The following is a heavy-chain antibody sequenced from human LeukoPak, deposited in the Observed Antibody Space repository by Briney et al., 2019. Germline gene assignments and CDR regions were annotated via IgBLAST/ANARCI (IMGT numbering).Heavy chain of an antibody. V-gene: IGHV3-43*01. D-gene: IGHD5-24*01. CDR3: AKDRGRWLQFDAFDI. CDR1: GFTFDDYT. Sequence: PGGSLILSCAASGFTFDDYTMHWVRQAPGKGLEWVSLISWDGGSTYYADSVKGRFTISRDNSKNSLYLQMNSLRTEDTALYYCAKDRGRWLQFDAFDIWGQGTMVTVSS. CDR2: ISWDGGST. J-gene: IGHJ3*02.